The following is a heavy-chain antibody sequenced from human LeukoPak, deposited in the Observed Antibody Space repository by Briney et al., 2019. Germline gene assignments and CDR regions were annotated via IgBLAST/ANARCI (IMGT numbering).Heavy chain of an antibody. J-gene: IGHJ3*02. CDR3: ARDGYYDTSGYYSMGAFDI. CDR2: TYYRSKWYN. CDR1: GDSVSSNTAA. V-gene: IGHV6-1*01. D-gene: IGHD3-22*01. Sequence: SQTLSLTCAISGDSVSSNTAAWNWIRQSPSRGLEWLGRTYYRSKWYNDYAVSVRSRITINPDTSKNQFSLQLNSVTPEDTAVYYCARDGYYDTSGYYSMGAFDIWGPGTTVTVSS.